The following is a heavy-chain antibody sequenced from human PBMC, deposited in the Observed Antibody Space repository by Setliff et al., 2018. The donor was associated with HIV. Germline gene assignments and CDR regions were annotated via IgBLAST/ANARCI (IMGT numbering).Heavy chain of an antibody. J-gene: IGHJ4*02. CDR1: GGFISSYY. Sequence: SETLSLTCTVSGGFISSYYWNWIRQPAGKGLEWIGRIYTSGSTNYNPSLKSRVTISVDTSKKQFSLKLDSVTAADTAVYYCARSAQWFGELFDWGQGTLVTVSS. CDR2: IYTSGST. D-gene: IGHD3-10*01. V-gene: IGHV4-4*07. CDR3: ARSAQWFGELFD.